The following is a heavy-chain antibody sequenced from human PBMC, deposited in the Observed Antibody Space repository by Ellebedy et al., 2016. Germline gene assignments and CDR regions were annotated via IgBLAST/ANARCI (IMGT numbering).Heavy chain of an antibody. D-gene: IGHD6-19*01. Sequence: SETLSLXXTVSGGSIRNHYWNWIRQTPGKGLEWIGQGYHTGIAYYNPYLKSRIAISMDTATNRFSLKLRSVTAADTAVYYCARIGASSSWFRFPLDSWGQGMLVTVSS. J-gene: IGHJ4*02. CDR3: ARIGASSSWFRFPLDS. CDR2: GYHTGIA. CDR1: GGSIRNHY. V-gene: IGHV4-59*11.